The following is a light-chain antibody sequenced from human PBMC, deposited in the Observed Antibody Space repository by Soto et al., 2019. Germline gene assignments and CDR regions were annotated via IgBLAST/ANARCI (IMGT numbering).Light chain of an antibody. Sequence: EIVLTQSPGTLSLSPGERATLSCRASQSGSNTYLAWYQQKPGQAPRLLMFDVSTRATGIPDRFSGSGSGTDFTLTISRLEPEDFAVYYCQQYGSSPRTFGQGTKGESK. CDR1: QSGSNTY. CDR2: DVS. V-gene: IGKV3-20*01. J-gene: IGKJ1*01. CDR3: QQYGSSPRT.